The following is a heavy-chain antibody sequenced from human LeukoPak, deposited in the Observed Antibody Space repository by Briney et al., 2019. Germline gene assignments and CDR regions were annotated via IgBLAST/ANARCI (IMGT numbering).Heavy chain of an antibody. D-gene: IGHD3-22*01. CDR2: IIPIFGTA. V-gene: IGHV1-69*05. Sequence: SVKVSCKASGGTFSSYAISGVRQAPGQGLEWMGRIIPIFGTANYAQKFQGRVTITTDESTSTAYMELSSLRSEDTAVYYCARDLKYYYDSSGYYEAGYWGQGTLVTVSS. J-gene: IGHJ4*02. CDR3: ARDLKYYYDSSGYYEAGY. CDR1: GGTFSSYA.